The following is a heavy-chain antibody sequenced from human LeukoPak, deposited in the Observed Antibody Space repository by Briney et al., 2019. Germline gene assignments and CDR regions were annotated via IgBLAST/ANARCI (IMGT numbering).Heavy chain of an antibody. D-gene: IGHD2-21*01. CDR2: IKKDGSEK. J-gene: IGHJ6*04. V-gene: IGHV3-7*01. CDR3: ASGRPYEVMDV. Sequence: GGSLRLSCAASGFTFSSYWMSWVRQAPGKGLEWVANIKKDGSEKYYVDSVKGRFTISRDNAKNSLYLQMNSLRAEDTAVYYCASGRPYEVMDVWGKGTTVTVSS. CDR1: GFTFSSYW.